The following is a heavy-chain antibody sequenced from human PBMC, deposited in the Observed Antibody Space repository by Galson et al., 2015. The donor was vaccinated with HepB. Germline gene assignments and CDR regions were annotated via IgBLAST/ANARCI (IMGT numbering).Heavy chain of an antibody. CDR3: TTDPPNYYDSSGYYYRGYYYYGMDV. CDR1: GFTFRSAW. CDR2: IKSKTDGGTT. Sequence: LRLSCAASGFTFRSAWMSWVRQAPGKGLEWVGRIKSKTDGGTTDYAAPVKGRFTISRDDSKTTLYLQMNSLKTEGTAVYYCTTDPPNYYDSSGYYYRGYYYYGMDVWGQGTTVTVSS. V-gene: IGHV3-15*01. J-gene: IGHJ6*02. D-gene: IGHD3-22*01.